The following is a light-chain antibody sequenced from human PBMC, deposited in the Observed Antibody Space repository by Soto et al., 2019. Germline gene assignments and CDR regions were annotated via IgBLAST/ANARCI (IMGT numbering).Light chain of an antibody. Sequence: EIVLTQSPATLSLSPGERATLSCRASQGVSSYLAWYQQKPGQAPRLLIYDASNRATGIPARFSGSGPGTDFTLTTSSLEPEDFAVYYCQQRSNWHQITFGQGTRLEIK. J-gene: IGKJ5*01. V-gene: IGKV3D-11*01. CDR1: QGVSSY. CDR2: DAS. CDR3: QQRSNWHQIT.